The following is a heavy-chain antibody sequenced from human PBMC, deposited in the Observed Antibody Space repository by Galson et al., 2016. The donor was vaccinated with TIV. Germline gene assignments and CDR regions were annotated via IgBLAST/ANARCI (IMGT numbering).Heavy chain of an antibody. V-gene: IGHV3-7*02. D-gene: IGHD6-19*01. J-gene: IGHJ4*02. Sequence: SLRLSCAASGFTFDNYWMTWVRQAPGRGLEWVGSVKHDGSETKFGDSVKGRFTISRDNAKNSLYLQMSNLRVEDTAIYYCAQWLGTSNSWGQGTLVTVSS. CDR2: VKHDGSET. CDR1: GFTFDNYW. CDR3: AQWLGTSNS.